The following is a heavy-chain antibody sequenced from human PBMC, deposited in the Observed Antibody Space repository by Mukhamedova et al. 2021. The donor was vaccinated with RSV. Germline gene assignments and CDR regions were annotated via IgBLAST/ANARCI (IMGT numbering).Heavy chain of an antibody. Sequence: SVNWIRQPPGKALEWLARIDWADDKYYSTSLQTRLTISKDTSQDQVGLTLTNIDPVDTATYYCARTGDFYSPHFDYWGQGTLFTV. CDR2: IDWADDK. CDR1: S. V-gene: IGHV2-70*11. CDR3: ARTGDFYSPHFDY. J-gene: IGHJ4*02. D-gene: IGHD2-21*02.